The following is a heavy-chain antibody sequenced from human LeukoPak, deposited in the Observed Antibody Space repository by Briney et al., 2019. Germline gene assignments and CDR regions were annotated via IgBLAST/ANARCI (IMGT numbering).Heavy chain of an antibody. V-gene: IGHV3-33*01. CDR1: GFTFSSYG. Sequence: LSGGSLRLSCAASGFTFSSYGMHWVRQAPGKGLEWVAVIWYDGGNKYYADSVKGRFTISRDNSKNTLYLQMNSLRAEDTAVYYCARDGGYDYPGYVGPDYWGQGTLVTVSS. CDR3: ARDGGYDYPGYVGPDY. J-gene: IGHJ4*02. D-gene: IGHD5-12*01. CDR2: IWYDGGNK.